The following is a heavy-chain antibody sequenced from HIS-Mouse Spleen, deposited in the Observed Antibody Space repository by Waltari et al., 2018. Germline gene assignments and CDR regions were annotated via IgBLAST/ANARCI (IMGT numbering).Heavy chain of an antibody. D-gene: IGHD6-13*01. Sequence: QLQLQESGPGLVKPSETLSLTCTVSGGSSSSRSYFSGRIRPSPGKGLEWIGSIYYSGSTYYNPSLKSRVTISVDTSKNQFSLKLSSVTAADTAVYYCAREIPYSSSWYDWYFDLWGRGTLVTVSS. V-gene: IGHV4-39*07. J-gene: IGHJ2*01. CDR1: GGSSSSRSYF. CDR3: AREIPYSSSWYDWYFDL. CDR2: IYYSGST.